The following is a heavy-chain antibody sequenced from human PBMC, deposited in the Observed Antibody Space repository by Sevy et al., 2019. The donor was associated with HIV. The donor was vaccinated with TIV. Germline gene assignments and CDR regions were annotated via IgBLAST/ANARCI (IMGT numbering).Heavy chain of an antibody. CDR3: ARGPSGNYLLYYLDY. D-gene: IGHD1-26*01. V-gene: IGHV1-69*13. CDR1: GGSLNTHA. Sequence: ASVKVSCKASGGSLNTHAISWVRQAPGQGLEWMGEIIPGFSSTRYAERFQDRVTLTADEFTSTVYMELTSLKSTDPAVYYCARGPSGNYLLYYLDYWGQGTLATVS. CDR2: IIPGFSST. J-gene: IGHJ4*02.